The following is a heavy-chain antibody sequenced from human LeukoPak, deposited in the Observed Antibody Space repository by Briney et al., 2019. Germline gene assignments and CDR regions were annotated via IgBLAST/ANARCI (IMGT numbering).Heavy chain of an antibody. CDR3: ARDKVRYSYYYYMDV. Sequence: GRSLRLSCAASGFTFRSYAMHWVRQAPGKGLEWVAVISYDGSNKYYADSVKGRFTISRDNSKNTLYLQMNSLRAEDTAVYYCARDKVRYSYYYYMDVWGKGTTVTVSS. D-gene: IGHD3-10*01. CDR1: GFTFRSYA. J-gene: IGHJ6*03. CDR2: ISYDGSNK. V-gene: IGHV3-30-3*01.